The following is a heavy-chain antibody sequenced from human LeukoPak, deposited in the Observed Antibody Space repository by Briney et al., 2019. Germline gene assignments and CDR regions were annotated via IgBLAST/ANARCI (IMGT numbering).Heavy chain of an antibody. CDR1: GDSVSSNSVT. Sequence: SQTFSLTCAISGDSVSSNSVTWNWIRQSPSRGLEWLGRTYYRSTWYNDYAVSVRGRITVNPDTSKNQFSLHLNSVTPEDTAVYYCARRLTQYDCFDPWGQGILVTVSS. CDR2: TYYRSTWYN. J-gene: IGHJ5*02. D-gene: IGHD2-2*01. CDR3: ARRLTQYDCFDP. V-gene: IGHV6-1*01.